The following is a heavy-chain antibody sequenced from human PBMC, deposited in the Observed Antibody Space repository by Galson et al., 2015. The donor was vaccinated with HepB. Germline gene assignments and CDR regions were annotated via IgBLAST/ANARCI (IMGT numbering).Heavy chain of an antibody. D-gene: IGHD3-22*01. CDR2: ISGSGGST. V-gene: IGHV3-23*01. CDR1: GFTFSSYA. CDR3: AKVGDSSGTLFPFDY. J-gene: IGHJ4*02. Sequence: SLRLSCAASGFTFSSYAMSWVRQAPGKGLEWVSAISGSGGSTYYADSVKGRFTISRDNSKNTLYLQMNSLRAEDTAVYYCAKVGDSSGTLFPFDYWGQGTLVTVSS.